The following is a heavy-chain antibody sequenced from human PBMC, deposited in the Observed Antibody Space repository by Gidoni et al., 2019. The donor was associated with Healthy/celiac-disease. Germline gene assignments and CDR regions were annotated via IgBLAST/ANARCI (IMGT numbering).Heavy chain of an antibody. Sequence: QVQLVQSGAEGKKPGASVKVSCKASGYTFTGYYMHGVRQAPGQGLEWMGWINPNSGGTNYAQKFQGRVTMTRDTSISTAYMELSRLRSDDTAVYYCARELDGAYCGGDCREPLWGYWGQGTLVTVSS. D-gene: IGHD2-21*02. V-gene: IGHV1-2*02. J-gene: IGHJ4*02. CDR1: GYTFTGYY. CDR3: ARELDGAYCGGDCREPLWGY. CDR2: INPNSGGT.